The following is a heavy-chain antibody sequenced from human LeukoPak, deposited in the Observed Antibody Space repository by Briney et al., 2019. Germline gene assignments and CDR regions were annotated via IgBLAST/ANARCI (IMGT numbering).Heavy chain of an antibody. V-gene: IGHV4-59*01. CDR3: ARGGLAVAGTFVFVY. Sequence: SETLSLTCSVSGGSISSFYWGWIRQPPGKGLEWIGYIYYSGSTNYNPSLKSRVTISGDTSKNQFSLKLSSVTAADTAVYYCARGGLAVAGTFVFVYWGQGTLVTVSS. D-gene: IGHD6-19*01. CDR2: IYYSGST. J-gene: IGHJ4*02. CDR1: GGSISSFY.